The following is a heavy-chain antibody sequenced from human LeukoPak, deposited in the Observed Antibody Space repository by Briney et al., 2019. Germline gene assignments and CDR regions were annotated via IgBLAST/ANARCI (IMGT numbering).Heavy chain of an antibody. CDR1: GGSITDHY. D-gene: IGHD1-1*01. J-gene: IGHJ5*02. CDR3: ARGHHDLAP. Sequence: PSETLSLTCTVSGGSITDHYWTWIRQPPRQGLEWIGYISSSGSTSYDPSLGSRVTISLDTSKNQVSLKVRSVTAADTAMYFCARGHHDLAPWGQGILVTVSS. CDR2: ISSSGST. V-gene: IGHV4-59*11.